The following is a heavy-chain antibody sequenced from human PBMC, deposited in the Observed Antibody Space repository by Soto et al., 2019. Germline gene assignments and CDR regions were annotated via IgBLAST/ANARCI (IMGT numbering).Heavy chain of an antibody. V-gene: IGHV4-59*08. CDR1: GGSISSYY. CDR2: MYYGGRT. Sequence: PSETLSLTCTVSGGSISSYYWNWIRQPPGKGLEWIGYMYYGGRTNYNPSLKSRVTISVDTSKMQVSLKLSSVTAADTAVYFCARGTPSPLIVRSSRGPWFDPWGQGTLVTVSS. D-gene: IGHD2-15*01. CDR3: ARGTPSPLIVRSSRGPWFDP. J-gene: IGHJ5*02.